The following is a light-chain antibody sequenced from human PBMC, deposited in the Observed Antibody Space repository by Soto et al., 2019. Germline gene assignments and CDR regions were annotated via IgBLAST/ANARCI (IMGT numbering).Light chain of an antibody. V-gene: IGKV3-20*01. CDR2: DTS. Sequence: IVLTQSPGTLSLSPGERATLSCTASHSLSSGYLAWYQQKPGQAPRLLIYDTSSRATGVLDRFSGSGSGTDFTLTISRLEPEDFAVYYCQQYGSSATFGPGTKVDI. J-gene: IGKJ3*01. CDR3: QQYGSSAT. CDR1: HSLSSGY.